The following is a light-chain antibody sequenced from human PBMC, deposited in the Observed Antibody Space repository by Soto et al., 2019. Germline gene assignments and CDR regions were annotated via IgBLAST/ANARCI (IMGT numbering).Light chain of an antibody. CDR3: SSYTSISTVI. V-gene: IGLV2-14*01. J-gene: IGLJ2*01. CDR2: EVT. Sequence: QSVLTQPASVSGSPGQSITISCTGTNSDVGGYNFVSWHQQHPGKAPKLMIYEVTNRPSGVSDRFSGSKSGNTASLTISGLQAEDEADYYCSSYTSISTVIFGGGTKLTVL. CDR1: NSDVGGYNF.